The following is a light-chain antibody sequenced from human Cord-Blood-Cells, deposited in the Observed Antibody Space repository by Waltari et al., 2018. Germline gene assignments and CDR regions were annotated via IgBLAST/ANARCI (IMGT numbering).Light chain of an antibody. Sequence: QSALTQPPSASGSPGPSVTIPCTGTRSDVGGYNYFSWYQQHPGKAPKLMIYEVSKRPSGVPDRFSGSKSGNTASLTVSGLQAEDEADYYCSSYAGSNNLVFGTGTKVTVL. V-gene: IGLV2-8*01. CDR1: RSDVGGYNY. CDR2: EVS. J-gene: IGLJ1*01. CDR3: SSYAGSNNLV.